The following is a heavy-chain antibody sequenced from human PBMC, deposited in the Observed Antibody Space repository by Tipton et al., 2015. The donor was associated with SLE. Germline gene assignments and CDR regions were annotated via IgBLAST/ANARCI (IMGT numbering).Heavy chain of an antibody. CDR3: TTVVVVPMGFDY. D-gene: IGHD2-21*01. V-gene: IGHV3-48*03. Sequence: SLRLSCAVSGFSFSSSEMNWVRQAPGKGLEWISHIGSSGTTMDYADSVKGRFTISRDNAKNSVYLQMNSLRAEDTAIYYCTTVVVVPMGFDYWGQGSLVTVSS. CDR2: IGSSGTTM. J-gene: IGHJ4*02. CDR1: GFSFSSSE.